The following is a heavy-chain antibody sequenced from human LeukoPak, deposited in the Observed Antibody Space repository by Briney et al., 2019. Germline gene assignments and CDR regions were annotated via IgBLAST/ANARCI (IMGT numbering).Heavy chain of an antibody. V-gene: IGHV3-15*07. Sequence: GGSLRLSCAASGFTFSNAWMNWVRQAPGKGLEWVGRIKSKTDGGTTDYAASVKGRFTISRDDSKNTLYLQMNSLKTEDTAVYYCTTVESQGFGELSDYWGQGTLVTVSS. CDR1: GFTFSNAW. CDR2: IKSKTDGGTT. D-gene: IGHD3-10*01. CDR3: TTVESQGFGELSDY. J-gene: IGHJ4*02.